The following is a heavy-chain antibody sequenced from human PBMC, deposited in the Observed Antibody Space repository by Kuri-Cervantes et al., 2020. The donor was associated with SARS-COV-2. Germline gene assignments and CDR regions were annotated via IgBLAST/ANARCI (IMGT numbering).Heavy chain of an antibody. CDR2: ISYDGSNK. CDR1: GFTFSSYA. CDR3: ARGDYYDSSGYYLHYFDY. Sequence: GESLKISCAASGFTFSSYAMHWVRQAPGKGLEWVAVISYDGSNKYYADSVKGRFTISRDNSKNTLYLQMNSLRAGDTAVYYCARGDYYDSSGYYLHYFDYWGQGTLVTVSS. D-gene: IGHD3-22*01. J-gene: IGHJ4*02. V-gene: IGHV3-30-3*01.